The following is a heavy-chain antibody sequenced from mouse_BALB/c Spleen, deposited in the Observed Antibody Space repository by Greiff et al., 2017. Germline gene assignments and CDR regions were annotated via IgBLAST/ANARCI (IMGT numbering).Heavy chain of an antibody. D-gene: IGHD1-2*01. CDR3: ARRVITTATGYFDV. V-gene: IGHV1-9*01. J-gene: IGHJ1*01. Sequence: QVQLQQSGAELMKPGASVKISCKATGYTFSSYWIEWVKQRPGHGLEWIGEILPGSGSTNYNEKFKGKATFTADTSSNTAYMQLSSLTSEDSAVYYCARRVITTATGYFDVWGAGTTVTVSS. CDR2: ILPGSGST. CDR1: GYTFSSYW.